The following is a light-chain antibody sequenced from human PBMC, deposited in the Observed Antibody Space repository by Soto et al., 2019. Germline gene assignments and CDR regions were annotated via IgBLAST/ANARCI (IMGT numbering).Light chain of an antibody. CDR2: GAS. J-gene: IGKJ1*01. CDR3: QQYNNWPPWT. CDR1: QSVSSN. Sequence: EMVMTQSPATLSVSPGERATLSCRASQSVSSNLAWYQQKPGQAPRLLIYGASTRATGIPARFSGSGSGTEFTLTISSLQSEEFAVYYCQQYNNWPPWTFSQGTKV. V-gene: IGKV3-15*01.